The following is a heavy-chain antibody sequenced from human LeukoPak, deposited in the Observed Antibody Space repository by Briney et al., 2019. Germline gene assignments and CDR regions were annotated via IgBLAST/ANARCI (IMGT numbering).Heavy chain of an antibody. CDR1: GASVGGNH. CDR3: ARHRGPHVGRME. Sequence: PSETLSLTCAVSGASVGGNHWSWIRQPPGKGLEWIGYIYSSGYSNYNPSLKSRVTISVDTSKNQFSLKLSSVTAADTAVYYCARHRGPHVGRMEWGRGTKVTVSS. J-gene: IGHJ4*02. CDR2: IYSSGYS. V-gene: IGHV4-59*08. D-gene: IGHD3-3*01.